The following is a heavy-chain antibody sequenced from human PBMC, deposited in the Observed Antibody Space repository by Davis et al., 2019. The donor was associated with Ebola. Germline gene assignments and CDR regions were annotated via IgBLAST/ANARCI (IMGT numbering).Heavy chain of an antibody. J-gene: IGHJ4*02. V-gene: IGHV4-59*08. Sequence: GSLRLSCTVSGGSISSYYWSWIRQPPGKGLEWIGYIYYSGSTNYNPSLKSRVTISVDTSKNQFSLKLSSVTAADTAVYYCARQLPMTPLDYWGQGTLVTVSS. CDR2: IYYSGST. CDR3: ARQLPMTPLDY. CDR1: GGSISSYY.